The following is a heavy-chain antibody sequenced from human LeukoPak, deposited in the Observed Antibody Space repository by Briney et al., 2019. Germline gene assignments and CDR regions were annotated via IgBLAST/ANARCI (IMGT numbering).Heavy chain of an antibody. CDR1: GFTFSSYW. Sequence: GRSLRLSCAASGFTFSSYWMHWVRQAPGKGLVWVSRINSDGSSTSYADSVKGRFTISRDNAKNTLYLQMNSLRAEDTAVYYCASLMWWYSSKDVWGQGTTVTVSS. V-gene: IGHV3-74*01. D-gene: IGHD2-15*01. J-gene: IGHJ6*02. CDR2: INSDGSST. CDR3: ASLMWWYSSKDV.